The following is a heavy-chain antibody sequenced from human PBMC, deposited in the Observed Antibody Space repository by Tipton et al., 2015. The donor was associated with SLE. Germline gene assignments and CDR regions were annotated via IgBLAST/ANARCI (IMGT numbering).Heavy chain of an antibody. CDR2: IYHSGTT. V-gene: IGHV4-38-2*02. Sequence: TLSLTCTVSGFSISSYYWGWIRQPPGKGLEWLGTIYHSGTTYYNPSLKSRLTLSIDTSKNQFSLKLSSVTAADTAVYYCVRLELPATMADYWGPGTLVTVSS. D-gene: IGHD5-24*01. J-gene: IGHJ4*02. CDR3: VRLELPATMADY. CDR1: GFSISSYY.